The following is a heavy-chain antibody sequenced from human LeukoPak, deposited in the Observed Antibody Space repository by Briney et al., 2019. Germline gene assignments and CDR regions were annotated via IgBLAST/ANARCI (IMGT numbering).Heavy chain of an antibody. CDR3: ARHGGNYPEPDSTYYYYYMDV. CDR2: IYYSGST. Sequence: SETLSLTCTVSGGSISSSSYYWGWIRQPPGKGLEWIGSIYYSGSTYYNPSLKSRVTISVDTSKNQFSLKLSSVTAADTAVYYCARHGGNYPEPDSTYYYYYMDVWGKGTTVTVSS. J-gene: IGHJ6*03. CDR1: GGSISSSSYY. D-gene: IGHD4-11*01. V-gene: IGHV4-39*01.